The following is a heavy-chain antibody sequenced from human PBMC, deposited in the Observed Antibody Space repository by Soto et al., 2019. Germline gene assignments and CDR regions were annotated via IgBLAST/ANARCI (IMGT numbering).Heavy chain of an antibody. CDR3: ARDRIYGSGSFYNVGY. CDR1: GFTFSTYG. J-gene: IGHJ4*02. Sequence: PGWSLRLSCAASGFTFSTYGMHWVRQAPGKGLEWVAVIWNDGGNKYYADSVRGRFTISRDNSKNTLYLQMDSLRAEDTAVYYCARDRIYGSGSFYNVGYWGQGTLVTVSS. V-gene: IGHV3-33*01. D-gene: IGHD3-10*01. CDR2: IWNDGGNK.